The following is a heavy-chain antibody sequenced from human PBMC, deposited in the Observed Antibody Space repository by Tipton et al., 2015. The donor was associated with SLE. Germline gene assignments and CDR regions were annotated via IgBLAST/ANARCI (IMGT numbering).Heavy chain of an antibody. CDR1: GGSISSYY. CDR3: ARDRSHDPRVLDY. Sequence: TLSLTCTVSGGSISSYYWSWIRQPPGKGLEWIGHIYYSGSTNYNPSLKSRVTISVDTSKNQFSLKLSSVTAADTAVYYCARDRSHDPRVLDYWGQGTLVTVSS. J-gene: IGHJ4*02. D-gene: IGHD3-16*01. CDR2: IYYSGST. V-gene: IGHV4-59*12.